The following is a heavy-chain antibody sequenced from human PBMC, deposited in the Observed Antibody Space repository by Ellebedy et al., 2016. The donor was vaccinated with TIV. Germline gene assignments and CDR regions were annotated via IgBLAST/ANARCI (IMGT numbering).Heavy chain of an antibody. V-gene: IGHV3-21*01. CDR2: ISSSSSYI. Sequence: GESLKISCAASGITFSSHSMNWVRQAPGKGLEWVSSISSSSSYIYYADSVKGRFTISRDNAKNSLYLQMKSLRAEDTAVYYCASEAGYCSGGSCRWFDPWGQGTLGTVSS. D-gene: IGHD2-15*01. CDR1: GITFSSHS. CDR3: ASEAGYCSGGSCRWFDP. J-gene: IGHJ5*02.